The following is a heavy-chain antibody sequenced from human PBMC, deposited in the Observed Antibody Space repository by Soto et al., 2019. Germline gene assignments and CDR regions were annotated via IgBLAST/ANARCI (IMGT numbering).Heavy chain of an antibody. CDR1: GGSISSSSYY. CDR3: AREGGGDYYDSSGISDY. CDR2: IYYSGST. Sequence: SETLSLTCTVSGGSISSSSYYWGWIRQPPGKGLEWIGSIYYSGSTYYNPSLKSRVTISVDTSKNQFSLKLSSVTAADTAVYYCAREGGGDYYDSSGISDYWGQGTLVTVSS. J-gene: IGHJ4*02. V-gene: IGHV4-39*02. D-gene: IGHD3-22*01.